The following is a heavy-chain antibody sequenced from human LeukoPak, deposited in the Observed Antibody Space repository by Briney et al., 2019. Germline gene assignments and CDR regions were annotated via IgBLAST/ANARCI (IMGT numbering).Heavy chain of an antibody. CDR2: ISGSGGST. CDR1: GFTFSDYY. V-gene: IGHV3-23*01. Sequence: PGGSLRLSCAASGFTFSDYYMSWIRQAPGKGLEWVSAISGSGGSTYYADSVKGRFTISRDNSKNTLYLQMNSLRAEDTAVYYCAKNYGGSAVLSAFDIWGQGTMVTVSS. J-gene: IGHJ3*02. D-gene: IGHD4-23*01. CDR3: AKNYGGSAVLSAFDI.